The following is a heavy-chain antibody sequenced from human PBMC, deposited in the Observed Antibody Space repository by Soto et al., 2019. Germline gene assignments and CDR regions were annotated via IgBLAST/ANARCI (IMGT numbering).Heavy chain of an antibody. CDR1: GFTFSSYS. V-gene: IGHV3-48*01. J-gene: IGHJ4*02. D-gene: IGHD6-19*01. CDR2: ISSSSSTI. CDR3: ARFAADGWYDY. Sequence: EVQLVESGGGLVQPGGSLRFSCAASGFTFSSYSMNWVRQAPGKGLEWVSYISSSSSTIYYADSVKGRFTISRDNAKNSLYLQMNSLRAEDTAVYYCARFAADGWYDYCGQGTLVTVSS.